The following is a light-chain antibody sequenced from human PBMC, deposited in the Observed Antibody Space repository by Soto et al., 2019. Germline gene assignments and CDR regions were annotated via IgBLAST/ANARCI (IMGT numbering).Light chain of an antibody. CDR1: SSDVGGYNY. J-gene: IGLJ1*01. V-gene: IGLV2-11*01. CDR2: DAS. CDR3: CSYAGTPYV. Sequence: QSALTQPRSVSESPGQSVTISCTGTSSDVGGYNYVSWYQQHPGKAPKLMIYDASKRPSGVPDRFSGSKSGNTASLTISGRRAEDEADYYCCSYAGTPYVFGTGTKVTVL.